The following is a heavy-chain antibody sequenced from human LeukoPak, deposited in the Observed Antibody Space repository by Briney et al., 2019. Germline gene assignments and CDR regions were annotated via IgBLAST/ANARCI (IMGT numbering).Heavy chain of an antibody. Sequence: SETLSLTCTVSGGSVSSGSNYWSWIRQPPGKRLKWIGYIYYSGSTNYNPSLNSRVTISLDTSKNQFSLTLTSVTATDTAVYYCARQEEWEQAIDFWGQGTLVTVSS. CDR2: IYYSGST. D-gene: IGHD1-26*01. CDR1: GGSVSSGSNY. J-gene: IGHJ4*02. V-gene: IGHV4-61*01. CDR3: ARQEEWEQAIDF.